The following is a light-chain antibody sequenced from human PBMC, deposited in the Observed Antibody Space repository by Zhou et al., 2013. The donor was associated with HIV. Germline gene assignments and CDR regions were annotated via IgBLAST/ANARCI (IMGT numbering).Light chain of an antibody. Sequence: DIQMTQSPSSLSLSVGDRVTITCRANQDISTSLNWYQQKPGKAPKLLIYDASILETGVPSRFSGSGSGTDFSFTISSLQPADIATYYCQHYDNLLYTFGQGTKLEIK. CDR3: QHYDNLLYT. J-gene: IGKJ2*01. CDR1: QDISTS. V-gene: IGKV1-33*01. CDR2: DAS.